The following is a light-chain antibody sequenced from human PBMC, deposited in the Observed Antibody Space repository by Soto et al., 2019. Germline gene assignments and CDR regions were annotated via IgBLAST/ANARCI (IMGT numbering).Light chain of an antibody. J-gene: IGKJ1*01. CDR2: GAS. CDR3: QQYNNWPPWT. V-gene: IGKV3-15*01. CDR1: QSVAGN. Sequence: EIVMTQSPATLSVSPGERATLSCRASQSVAGNLAWYQHKPGQAPRLLIYGASTRATGIPARFSGSGSGTECTLTISSLQSEDFAVDYCQQYNNWPPWTFGQGTKVEIK.